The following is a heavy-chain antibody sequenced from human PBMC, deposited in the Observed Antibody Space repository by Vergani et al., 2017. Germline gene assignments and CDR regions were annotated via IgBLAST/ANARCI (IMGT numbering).Heavy chain of an antibody. CDR3: AYRQGGSFDY. D-gene: IGHD3-16*01. CDR2: INHSGST. Sequence: QVQLQESGPGLVKPSQTLSLTCTVSGGSISSGGYYWSWIRQPPGKGLEWIGEINHSGSTNYNPSLKSRVTISVDTSKNQFSLKLSSVTAADTAVYYCAYRQGGSFDYWGQGTLVTVSS. V-gene: IGHV4-30-4*08. J-gene: IGHJ4*02. CDR1: GGSISSGGYY.